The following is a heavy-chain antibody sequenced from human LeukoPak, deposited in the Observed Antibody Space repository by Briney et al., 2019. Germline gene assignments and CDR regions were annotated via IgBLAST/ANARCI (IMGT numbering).Heavy chain of an antibody. CDR3: AKDHYYYGSGSLSDY. CDR1: GFTFSSYG. D-gene: IGHD3-10*01. Sequence: GGSLRLSCAASGFTFSSYGMHWVRQAPGKGLEWVAFIRYDGSNKYYADSVKGRFTISRDNSKNTLYLQMNSLRAEDTAVYYCAKDHYYYGSGSLSDYWGQGTLVTVSA. J-gene: IGHJ4*02. V-gene: IGHV3-30*02. CDR2: IRYDGSNK.